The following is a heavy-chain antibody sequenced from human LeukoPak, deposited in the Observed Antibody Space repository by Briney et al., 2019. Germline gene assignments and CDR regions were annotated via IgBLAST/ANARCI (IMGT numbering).Heavy chain of an antibody. CDR3: ARPDAYCSSTSCYLRH. J-gene: IGHJ4*02. CDR2: IWYDGSNK. D-gene: IGHD2-2*01. CDR1: GFTFSSYW. V-gene: IGHV3-33*08. Sequence: PGGSLRLSCAASGFTFSSYWMSWVRQSPGKGLEWVAVIWYDGSNKYYADSVKGRFTISRDNSKNTLYLQMNSLRAEDTAVYYCARPDAYCSSTSCYLRHWGQGTLVTVSS.